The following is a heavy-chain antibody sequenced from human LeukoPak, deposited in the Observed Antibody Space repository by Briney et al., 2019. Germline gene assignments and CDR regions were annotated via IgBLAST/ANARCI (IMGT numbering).Heavy chain of an antibody. CDR2: IRTYNDNT. CDR3: ARDWYYYDSSGYYSNYYGMDV. CDR1: GYTFTSYG. Sequence: ASVRVSCKASGYTFTSYGISWVRQAPGQGLEWMGWIRTYNDNTNYAQKLQGRVTMTTDTSTSTAYMELRSLRSDDTAVYYCARDWYYYDSSGYYSNYYGMDVWGQGTTVTVSS. J-gene: IGHJ6*02. V-gene: IGHV1-18*01. D-gene: IGHD3-22*01.